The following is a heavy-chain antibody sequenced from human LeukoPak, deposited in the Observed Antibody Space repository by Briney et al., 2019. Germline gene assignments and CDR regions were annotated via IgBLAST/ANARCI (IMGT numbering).Heavy chain of an antibody. D-gene: IGHD3-22*01. CDR3: ARGYYYDSSGYFPFDY. J-gene: IGHJ4*02. CDR2: IYSGGST. Sequence: GGSLRLSCAASGFTVSSNYMSWVRQAPGKGLEWVSVIYSGGSTYYADSVKGRFTISRDNSKNTLYPQMNSLRAEDTAVYYCARGYYYDSSGYFPFDYWGQGTLVTVSS. CDR1: GFTVSSNY. V-gene: IGHV3-53*01.